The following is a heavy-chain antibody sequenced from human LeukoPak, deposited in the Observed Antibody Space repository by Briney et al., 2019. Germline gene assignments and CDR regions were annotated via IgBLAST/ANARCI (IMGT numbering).Heavy chain of an antibody. J-gene: IGHJ6*03. CDR1: GGSISNYY. V-gene: IGHV4-59*08. CDR3: GRAGFGTAYNRFYYCMDV. CDR2: ISNSGST. D-gene: IGHD3-16*01. Sequence: SETLSLTCTVSGGSISNYYWSWVRQPPGKGLQWTGYISNSGSTNYNPSLKSRVTISVDTSKNQFSLKLSSVTAADTAVYFCGRAGFGTAYNRFYYCMDVWGKGTTVTVSS.